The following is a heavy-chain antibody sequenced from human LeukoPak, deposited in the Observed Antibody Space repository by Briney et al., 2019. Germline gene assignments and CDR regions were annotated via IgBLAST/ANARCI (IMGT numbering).Heavy chain of an antibody. J-gene: IGHJ4*02. CDR3: ARELVRPNFFDY. D-gene: IGHD1-1*01. CDR2: ISGSGGST. Sequence: GGTLRLSCAASGFTFSSYGMSWVRQAPGKGLEWVSAISGSGGSTYYADSVKGRFTISRDNSKNTLYLQMNSLRAEDTAVYYCARELVRPNFFDYWGQGTLVTVSS. V-gene: IGHV3-23*01. CDR1: GFTFSSYG.